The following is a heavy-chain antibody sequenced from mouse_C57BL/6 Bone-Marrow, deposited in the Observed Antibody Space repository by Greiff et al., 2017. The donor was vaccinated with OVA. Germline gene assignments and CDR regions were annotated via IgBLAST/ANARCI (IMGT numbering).Heavy chain of an antibody. J-gene: IGHJ3*01. Sequence: EVMLVESGGGLVQPGGSLKLSCAASGFTFSDYYMYWVRQTPEKRLEWVAYISNGGGSTYYPDTVKGRFTISRDNAKNTLYLQMSRLKSEDTAMYYCASTGGRAWFAYWGQGTLVTVSA. CDR3: ASTGGRAWFAY. D-gene: IGHD3-3*01. V-gene: IGHV5-12*01. CDR1: GFTFSDYY. CDR2: ISNGGGST.